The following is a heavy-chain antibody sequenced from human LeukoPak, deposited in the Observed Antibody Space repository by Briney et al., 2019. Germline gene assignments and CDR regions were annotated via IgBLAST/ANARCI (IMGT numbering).Heavy chain of an antibody. CDR1: GFPFSTYA. Sequence: GGSLRLSCAASGFPFSTYAMNWVRQAPGKGLEWASAIRASDYSTYYADSVTGRFTISRDNSKNTVYLRMNSLRAEDTAVYYCATPPYNYGLILDYWGQGTLVTVSS. V-gene: IGHV3-23*01. CDR3: ATPPYNYGLILDY. D-gene: IGHD5-18*01. CDR2: IRASDYST. J-gene: IGHJ4*02.